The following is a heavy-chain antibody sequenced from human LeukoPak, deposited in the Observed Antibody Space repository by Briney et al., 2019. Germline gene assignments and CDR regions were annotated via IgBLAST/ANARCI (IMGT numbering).Heavy chain of an antibody. D-gene: IGHD2-2*01. CDR3: ARERYCSSTSCEKGHDAFDI. Sequence: PGGSLRLSCAASGFTFSSYWMSWVRQAPGKGLEWVANIKQDGSEKYYVDSVKGRFTISRGNAKNSLYLQMNSLRAEDTAVYYCARERYCSSTSCEKGHDAFDIWGQGTMVTVSS. V-gene: IGHV3-7*01. J-gene: IGHJ3*02. CDR2: IKQDGSEK. CDR1: GFTFSSYW.